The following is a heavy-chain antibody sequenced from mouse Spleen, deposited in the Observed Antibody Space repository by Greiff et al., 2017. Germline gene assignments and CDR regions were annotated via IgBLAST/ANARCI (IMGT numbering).Heavy chain of an antibody. CDR2: IHPNSGST. CDR1: GYTFTSYG. D-gene: IGHD2-3*01. V-gene: IGHV1-64*01. CDR3: ARWRGNSMTPFAY. Sequence: QVQLKQPGAELVKPGASVKLSCKASGYTFTSYGMPWVKQRPGQGLEWIGMIHPNSGSTNYNEKFKSKANLTVDKSSSTAYMQLSSLTSEDSAVYYCARWRGNSMTPFAYWGQGTLVTVSA. J-gene: IGHJ3*01.